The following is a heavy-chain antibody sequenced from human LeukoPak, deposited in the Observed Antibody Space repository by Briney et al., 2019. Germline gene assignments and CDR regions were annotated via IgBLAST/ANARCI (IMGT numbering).Heavy chain of an antibody. J-gene: IGHJ4*02. Sequence: GSSLRLSCAASGFTFSNDGIHWVRQAPGKGLEWVAIISYDGTNKYYADSVKGRFTISSNNSKNTMYLQMNSLRAEDTAMYYCAKEEGVMAIAGSPSGYWGQGTLVTVSS. D-gene: IGHD2-21*01. V-gene: IGHV3-30*18. CDR1: GFTFSNDG. CDR2: ISYDGTNK. CDR3: AKEEGVMAIAGSPSGY.